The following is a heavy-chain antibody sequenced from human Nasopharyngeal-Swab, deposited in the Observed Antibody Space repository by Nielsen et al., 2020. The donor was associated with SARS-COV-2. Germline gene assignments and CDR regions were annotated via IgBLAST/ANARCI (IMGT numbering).Heavy chain of an antibody. Sequence: LSLTCAASGFTFSRYGMHWVRQAPGKGLEWVAVISYDGSNKYYADSVKGRFTISRDNSKNTLYLQMNSLRAEDTAVFYCAKDASVYGIPYYFDYWGQGTLVTVSS. CDR3: AKDASVYGIPYYFDY. V-gene: IGHV3-30*18. D-gene: IGHD2-8*01. J-gene: IGHJ4*02. CDR1: GFTFSRYG. CDR2: ISYDGSNK.